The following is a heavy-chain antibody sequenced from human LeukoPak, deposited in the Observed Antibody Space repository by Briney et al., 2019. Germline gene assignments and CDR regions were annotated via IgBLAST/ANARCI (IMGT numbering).Heavy chain of an antibody. CDR2: INHSGST. CDR1: GGSISSYY. CDR3: ARIGYCSGGSCYSKSYFDY. J-gene: IGHJ4*02. D-gene: IGHD2-15*01. V-gene: IGHV4-34*01. Sequence: SETLSLTCTVSGGSISSYYWSWIRQPPGKGLEWIGEINHSGSTNYNPSLKSRVTISVDTSKNQFSLKLSSVTAADTAVYYCARIGYCSGGSCYSKSYFDYWGQGTLVTVSS.